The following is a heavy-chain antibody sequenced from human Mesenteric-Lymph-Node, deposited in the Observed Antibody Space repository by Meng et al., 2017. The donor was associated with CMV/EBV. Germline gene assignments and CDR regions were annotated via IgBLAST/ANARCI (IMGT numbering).Heavy chain of an antibody. J-gene: IGHJ4*02. CDR1: GFTLSSYW. CDR2: IKQDGSGK. Sequence: GGSLRLSCAASGFTLSSYWMSWVRQAPGKGLEWVANIKQDGSGKYYVDSVKGRFTISRDNAKNSLYLQMNSLRAEDTAVYYCARGRWDTVVLPAGYYFDYWGQGTLVTVSS. D-gene: IGHD2-2*01. V-gene: IGHV3-7*01. CDR3: ARGRWDTVVLPAGYYFDY.